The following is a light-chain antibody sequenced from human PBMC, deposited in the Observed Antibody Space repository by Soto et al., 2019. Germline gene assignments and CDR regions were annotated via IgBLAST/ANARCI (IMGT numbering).Light chain of an antibody. Sequence: EIVLTQSPGTLSLSPGEGATLSCRASQSVGSNYLAWYQQKPGQAPRLLIYGASTRATCIPDRFSGSGSGTDLALTISRLEPEDFAVYYCHQYGSSPFAFGPGNIVDIK. V-gene: IGKV3-20*01. CDR1: QSVGSNY. J-gene: IGKJ3*01. CDR2: GAS. CDR3: HQYGSSPFA.